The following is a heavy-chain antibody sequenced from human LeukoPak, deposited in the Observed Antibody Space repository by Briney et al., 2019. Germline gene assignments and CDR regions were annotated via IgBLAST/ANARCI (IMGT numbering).Heavy chain of an antibody. CDR2: INPNSGGT. CDR3: ARNPPYCTSTSCYNDY. J-gene: IGHJ4*02. CDR1: GYTFTIYY. V-gene: IGHV1-2*02. Sequence: ASVKVSCKASGYTFTIYYMHWVRQAPGQGLEWMGWINPNSGGTSYAQRFQGRVTMTRDTSISTAYMELSGLTSDDTAVYYCARNPPYCTSTSCYNDYWGQGALVTVSS. D-gene: IGHD2-2*02.